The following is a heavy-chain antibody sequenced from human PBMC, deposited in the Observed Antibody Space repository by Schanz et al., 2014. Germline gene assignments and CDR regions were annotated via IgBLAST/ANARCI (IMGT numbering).Heavy chain of an antibody. CDR2: LGGSTGGI. D-gene: IGHD3-10*01. J-gene: IGHJ4*02. Sequence: EVQLVESGGGLVQPGGSLRLSCAASGFTVSINYMSWVRQAPGKGLEWVSSLGGSTGGIYYADSVRGRFTISRDNFKNRLYLQMNSLRLEDTAIYYCAKTLGGAGLTLYFDHWGQGSLVTVSS. CDR1: GFTVSINY. V-gene: IGHV3-23*04. CDR3: AKTLGGAGLTLYFDH.